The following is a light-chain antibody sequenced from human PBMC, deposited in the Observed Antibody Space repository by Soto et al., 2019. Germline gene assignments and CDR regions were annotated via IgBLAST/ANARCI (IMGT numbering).Light chain of an antibody. V-gene: IGKV3-20*01. CDR1: QSVSSSY. CDR2: GTS. Sequence: ENVLTQSPGTLSLSPGERATLSCRASQSVSSSYFAWYQQKPGQAPSLLIYGTSSSATGIPDRFSGSGSGTDFTLTISTLEPEDFAVYYCQQYGSSPWTFGQGTKVEI. CDR3: QQYGSSPWT. J-gene: IGKJ1*01.